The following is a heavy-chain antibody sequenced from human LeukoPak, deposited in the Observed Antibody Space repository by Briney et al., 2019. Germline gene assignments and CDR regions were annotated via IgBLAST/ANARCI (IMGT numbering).Heavy chain of an antibody. J-gene: IGHJ6*02. V-gene: IGHV4-34*01. CDR1: GGSSSGYY. CDR2: IYYSGST. Sequence: SETLSLTCAVYGGSSSGYYWSWIRQPPGKGLEWIGYIYYSGSTYYNPSLKSRVTISVDTSKNQFSLKLSSVTAADTAVYYCARAYYYDTYGMDVWGQGTTVTVSS. CDR3: ARAYYYDTYGMDV.